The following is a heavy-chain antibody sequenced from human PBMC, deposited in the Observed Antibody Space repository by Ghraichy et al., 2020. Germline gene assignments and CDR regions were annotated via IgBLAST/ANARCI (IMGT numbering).Heavy chain of an antibody. CDR3: ARAPTYYDILTGYLVWFDP. CDR1: GGSFSGYY. J-gene: IGHJ5*02. D-gene: IGHD3-9*01. V-gene: IGHV4-34*01. Sequence: SETLSLTCAVYGGSFSGYYWSWIRQPPGKGLEWIGEINHSGSTNYNPSLKSRVTISVDTSKNQFSLKLSSVTAADTAVYYCARAPTYYDILTGYLVWFDPWGQGTLVTVSS. CDR2: INHSGST.